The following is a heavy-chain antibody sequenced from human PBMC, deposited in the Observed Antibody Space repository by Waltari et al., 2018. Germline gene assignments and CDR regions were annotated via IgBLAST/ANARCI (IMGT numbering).Heavy chain of an antibody. CDR1: GFSISSGYY. CDR2: IYHSGST. Sequence: QVQLQESGPGLVKPSETLSLTCAVSGFSISSGYYWGWLRQPPGRGLEWIGSIYHSGSTYYNPSLKSRATISVDTSKNQFSLKLSSVTAAYTAVYYCAREGRSIAPAGTRRKDFTFDYWGQGTLVTVSS. D-gene: IGHD6-13*01. J-gene: IGHJ4*02. V-gene: IGHV4-38-2*02. CDR3: AREGRSIAPAGTRRKDFTFDY.